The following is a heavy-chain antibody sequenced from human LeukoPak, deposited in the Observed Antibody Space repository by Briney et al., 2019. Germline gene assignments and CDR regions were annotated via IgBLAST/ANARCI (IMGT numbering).Heavy chain of an antibody. CDR3: ARTENETAFDI. J-gene: IGHJ3*02. V-gene: IGHV3-23*01. CDR1: GFTFSSYA. CDR2: TSGSGGST. D-gene: IGHD1-1*01. Sequence: GASLRLSCAASGFTFSSYAMSWVRQAPGKGLEWVSATSGSGGSTYYADSVKGRFTISRDNSKNTLYLQMNSLRAEDTAVYYCARTENETAFDIWGQGTMVTVSS.